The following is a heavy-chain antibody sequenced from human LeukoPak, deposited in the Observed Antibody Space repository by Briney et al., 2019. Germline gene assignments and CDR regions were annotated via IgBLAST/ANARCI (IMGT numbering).Heavy chain of an antibody. J-gene: IGHJ5*02. CDR2: MSPNSGNT. Sequence: ASVKVSCKASGYTFTSYDINWVRQATGQGLEWMGWMSPNSGNTGYAQKFQGRVTITRNTSISTAYMELSSLRSEDTAVYYCARGEVRYCSGGSCSLGGFDPWGQGTLVTVSS. CDR1: GYTFTSYD. D-gene: IGHD2-15*01. V-gene: IGHV1-8*03. CDR3: ARGEVRYCSGGSCSLGGFDP.